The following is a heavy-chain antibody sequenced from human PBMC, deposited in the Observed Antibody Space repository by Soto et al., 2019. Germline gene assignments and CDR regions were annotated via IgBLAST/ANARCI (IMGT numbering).Heavy chain of an antibody. CDR3: ARMVRGVIKFGYYFDY. V-gene: IGHV4-34*01. Sequence: SETLSLTCAVYGGSFSGYYWSWIRQPPGKGLEWIGEINHSGSTNYNPSLKSRVTISVDTSKNQFSLKLSSVTAADTAMYYCARMVRGVIKFGYYFDYWGQGTLVTVSS. CDR1: GGSFSGYY. CDR2: INHSGST. D-gene: IGHD3-10*01. J-gene: IGHJ4*02.